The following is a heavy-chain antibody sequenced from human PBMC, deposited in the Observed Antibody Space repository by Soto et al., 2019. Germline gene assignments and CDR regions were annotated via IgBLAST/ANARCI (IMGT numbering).Heavy chain of an antibody. D-gene: IGHD6-19*01. CDR2: INAGNGNT. CDR3: ARGRYSSGWYFVGY. Sequence: GASAKASCKASGYTFTSYAMHWVHQAPGQRLEWMGWINAGNGNTKYSQKFQGRVTITRDTSASTAYMELSSLRSEDTAVYYCARGRYSSGWYFVGYWGQGTLVTVSS. V-gene: IGHV1-3*01. CDR1: GYTFTSYA. J-gene: IGHJ4*02.